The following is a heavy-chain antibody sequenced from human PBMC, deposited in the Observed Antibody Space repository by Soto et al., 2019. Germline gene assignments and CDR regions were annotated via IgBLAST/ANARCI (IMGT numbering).Heavy chain of an antibody. CDR2: IYDSGST. CDR1: DGSMSSGRYY. Sequence: KTSETLCLTCTVSDGSMSSGRYYWSWIRQHPGKGLEWIGYIYDSGSTYYNTSLKSRVTMSIDTSKNQFSLMLSSVTAADTAIYYCASLYCDGDCYLDYWGQGTLVTVS. V-gene: IGHV4-31*03. J-gene: IGHJ4*02. CDR3: ASLYCDGDCYLDY. D-gene: IGHD2-21*02.